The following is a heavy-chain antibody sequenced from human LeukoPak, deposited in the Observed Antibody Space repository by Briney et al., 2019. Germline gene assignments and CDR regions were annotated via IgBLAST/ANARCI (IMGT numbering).Heavy chain of an antibody. CDR1: GFTFSSYS. CDR2: ISSNSSYI. D-gene: IGHD3-3*01. Sequence: PGGSLRLSCAASGFTFSSYSMNWVRQAPGKGLEWVSSISSNSSYIYYADSVKGRFTISRDNAKNSLYLQLNSLRAEDTAVYYCARVDYDFWSGYSEIYYMDVWGKGTTVTVSS. V-gene: IGHV3-21*01. CDR3: ARVDYDFWSGYSEIYYMDV. J-gene: IGHJ6*03.